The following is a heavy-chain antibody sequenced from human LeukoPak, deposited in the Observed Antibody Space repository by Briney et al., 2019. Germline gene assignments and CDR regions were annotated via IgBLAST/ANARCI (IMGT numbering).Heavy chain of an antibody. CDR3: ARGKNYYGSGSYYNAKPRPLNWFDP. CDR1: GGSIRSYY. V-gene: IGHV4-59*12. D-gene: IGHD3-10*01. J-gene: IGHJ5*02. Sequence: SETLSLTCTVSGGSIRSYYWSWIRQPPGKGLEWIGYIYYSGSTNYNPSLKSRVTISVDTSKNQFSLKLSSVTAADTAVYYCARGKNYYGSGSYYNAKPRPLNWFDPWGQGTLVTVSS. CDR2: IYYSGST.